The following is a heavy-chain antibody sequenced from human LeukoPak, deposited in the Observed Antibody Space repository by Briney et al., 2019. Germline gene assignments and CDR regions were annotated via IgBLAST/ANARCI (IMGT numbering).Heavy chain of an antibody. CDR1: GFSVSGND. V-gene: IGHV3-53*01. Sequence: GGSLRLSCAASGFSVSGNDMHWVRQAPGKGLEWVSIIYRGDNTYYAASVKGRFTVSRDNSKNTLFLQMNSLRAEDTAVHYCARDQDYFDSSGYHEYWGQGTLVTVSS. J-gene: IGHJ4*02. CDR2: IYRGDNT. CDR3: ARDQDYFDSSGYHEY. D-gene: IGHD3-22*01.